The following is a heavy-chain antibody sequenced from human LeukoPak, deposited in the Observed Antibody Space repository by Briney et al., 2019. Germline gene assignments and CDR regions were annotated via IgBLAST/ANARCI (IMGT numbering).Heavy chain of an antibody. CDR3: ARGKVVTAPGWYFDL. CDR2: IIPIFGTP. J-gene: IGHJ2*01. V-gene: IGHV1-69*05. Sequence: ASVKVSCKASGDTFSTYAISWVRQAPGQGLEWMGGIIPIFGTPNYAQKFQGRVMITTDESTSTAYMELRSLRSGDTAVYYCARGKVVTAPGWYFDLWGRGTLVTVSS. D-gene: IGHD2-21*02. CDR1: GDTFSTYA.